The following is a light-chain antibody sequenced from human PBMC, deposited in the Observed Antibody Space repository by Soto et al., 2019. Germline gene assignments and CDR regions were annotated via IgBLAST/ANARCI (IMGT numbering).Light chain of an antibody. CDR3: QQYGSSGT. V-gene: IGKV1-5*01. J-gene: IGKJ1*01. Sequence: DIQMTQSPSTLSASVGDRVTITSRASQTITRWMAWYQQKPGKAPKLLIYDASTLESGVPSRFSGSGSGTDFTLTISRLEPEDFAVYYCQQYGSSGTFGQGTKVDI. CDR2: DAS. CDR1: QTITRW.